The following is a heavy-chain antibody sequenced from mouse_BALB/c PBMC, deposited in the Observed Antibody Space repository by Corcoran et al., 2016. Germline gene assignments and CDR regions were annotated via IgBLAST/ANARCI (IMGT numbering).Heavy chain of an antibody. CDR2: INPYNDGT. D-gene: IGHD1-1*01. J-gene: IGHJ2*01. V-gene: IGHV1S136*01. Sequence: EVQLQQSGPELVKPGASVKMSCKASGYTFTSYVMHWVKQKPGQGLEWIGYINPYNDGTKYNEKFKGKATLTSDKSSSTAYMELSSLTSEDSAGYYGASSSDYYVSSSYYDYWGQGTTLTVSS. CDR3: ASSSDYYVSSSYYDY. CDR1: GYTFTSYV.